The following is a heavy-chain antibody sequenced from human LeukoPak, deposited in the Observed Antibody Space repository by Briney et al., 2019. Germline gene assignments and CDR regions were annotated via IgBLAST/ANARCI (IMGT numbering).Heavy chain of an antibody. J-gene: IGHJ4*02. Sequence: GASVKVSCKATSRISWVRQAPGQGLEWMGWIGTYGGDTYYAQKFQGRITVTTDTSTSTVYMELRNLRSDDTAVYYCARVDYWGQGTLVTVSS. CDR1: TSR. CDR3: ARVDY. CDR2: IGTYGGDT. V-gene: IGHV1-18*01.